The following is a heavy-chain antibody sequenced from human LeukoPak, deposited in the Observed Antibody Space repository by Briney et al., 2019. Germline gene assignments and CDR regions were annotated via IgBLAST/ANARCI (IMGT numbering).Heavy chain of an antibody. CDR1: GYSFTSYW. CDR2: IYPGDSDT. V-gene: IGHV5-51*01. D-gene: IGHD3-10*01. J-gene: IGHJ4*02. CDR3: ARRFGELLFLGSRRHRNIEYYFDY. Sequence: GESLKISCKGSGYSFTSYWIGWVRQMPGKGLEWMGIIYPGDSDTRYSPSFQGQVTISADKSISTAYLQWSSLKASDTAMYYCARRFGELLFLGSRRHRNIEYYFDYWGQGTLVTVSS.